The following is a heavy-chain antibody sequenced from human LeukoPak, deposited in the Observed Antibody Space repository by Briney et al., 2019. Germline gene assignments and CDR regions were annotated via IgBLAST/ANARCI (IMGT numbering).Heavy chain of an antibody. CDR3: ARGPLGAPAGNWFGP. Sequence: PSGTLSLTCTVSAGSISSYYWSWIRQPPGKGLEWIGYIYYSGSTNYNPSLKSRVTISVDTSKNQFSLKLSSVTAADTAVYYCARGPLGAPAGNWFGPWGQGTLVTVSS. D-gene: IGHD1-26*01. CDR2: IYYSGST. V-gene: IGHV4-59*01. J-gene: IGHJ5*02. CDR1: AGSISSYY.